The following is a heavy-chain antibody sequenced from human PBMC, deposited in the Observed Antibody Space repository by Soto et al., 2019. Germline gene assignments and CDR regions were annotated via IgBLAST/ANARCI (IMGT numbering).Heavy chain of an antibody. Sequence: QVQLVQSGAEVKKPGASVKVSCTGSGYTFRSYDIHWVRQATGQGLEWMGWVNPNTGNTGYAQKLQGRVTMTRDMSKSSAYMEVNSLTSEDTAIYYCARAYGAGGFDFWGQGTLVSVSS. CDR1: GYTFRSYD. CDR3: ARAYGAGGFDF. D-gene: IGHD3-10*01. J-gene: IGHJ5*01. CDR2: VNPNTGNT. V-gene: IGHV1-8*01.